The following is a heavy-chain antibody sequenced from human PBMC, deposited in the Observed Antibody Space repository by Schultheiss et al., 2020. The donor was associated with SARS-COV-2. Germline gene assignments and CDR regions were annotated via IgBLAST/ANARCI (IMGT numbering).Heavy chain of an antibody. CDR1: GGTFSSYA. J-gene: IGHJ4*02. V-gene: IGHV1-8*02. Sequence: ASVKVSCKASGGTFSSYAISWVRQAPGQGLEWMGWMNPNSGNTGYAQKFQGRVTMTRNTSISTAYMELSSLRSEDTAVYYCARDRTRYGDFRPDVDTTIVSPDCWGQGTLVTVSS. CDR2: MNPNSGNT. CDR3: ARDRTRYGDFRPDVDTTIVSPDC. D-gene: IGHD5-18*01.